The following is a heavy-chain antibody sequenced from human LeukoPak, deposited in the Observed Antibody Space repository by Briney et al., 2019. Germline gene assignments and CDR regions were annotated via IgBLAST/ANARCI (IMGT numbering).Heavy chain of an antibody. CDR2: ISSNGGSA. J-gene: IGHJ1*01. D-gene: IGHD1-26*01. Sequence: GASLRLSCAASGFPFNTYAMNWVRQAPGKGLEWVSAISSNGGSAYYPDSVKGRFTISRDNSKNTLYLQMNGLRAEDTAVYFCARMTRGGSREYYQHWGLGTLVTVSS. V-gene: IGHV3-23*01. CDR1: GFPFNTYA. CDR3: ARMTRGGSREYYQH.